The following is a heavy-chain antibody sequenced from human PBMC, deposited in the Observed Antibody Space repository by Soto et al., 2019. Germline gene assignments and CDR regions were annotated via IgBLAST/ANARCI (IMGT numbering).Heavy chain of an antibody. J-gene: IGHJ6*02. CDR3: ARDREGIAARQHSYGMDV. CDR1: GYTFTSYG. CDR2: ISAYNGNT. Sequence: QVQLVQSGAEVKKPGASVKVSCKASGYTFTSYGISWVRQSPGQGLEWMGWISAYNGNTNYAQKLQGRVTMTTDTSPSTAYMALRSLRSDDTAVYYCARDREGIAARQHSYGMDVWGQGTTVTVSS. D-gene: IGHD6-6*01. V-gene: IGHV1-18*01.